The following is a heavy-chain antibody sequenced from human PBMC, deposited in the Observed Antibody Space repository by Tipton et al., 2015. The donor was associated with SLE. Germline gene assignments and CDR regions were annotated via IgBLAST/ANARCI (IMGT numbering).Heavy chain of an antibody. CDR3: ARDCSSTNCHLDYYYYGMDV. V-gene: IGHV3-11*04. J-gene: IGHJ6*02. CDR2: ISSSGSTI. Sequence: SLRLSCAASGFTFSDYYMSWIRQAPGKGLEWVSCISSSGSTIYYADSVKGRFTISRDNAKNSLYLQMNRLRAEDTAVYYCARDCSSTNCHLDYYYYGMDVWGQGTTVTVSS. D-gene: IGHD2-2*01. CDR1: GFTFSDYY.